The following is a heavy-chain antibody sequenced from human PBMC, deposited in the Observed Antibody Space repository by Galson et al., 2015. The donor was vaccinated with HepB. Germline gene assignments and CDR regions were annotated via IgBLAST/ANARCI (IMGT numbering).Heavy chain of an antibody. V-gene: IGHV3-30*04. J-gene: IGHJ4*02. CDR1: GFTFSSYA. CDR2: ISYDGSNK. D-gene: IGHD6-19*01. CDR3: ARWASRGWSSGWYGGGYYFDY. Sequence: SLRLSCAASGFTFSSYAMHWVRQAPGKGLEWVAVISYDGSNKYYADSVKGRFTISRDNSRNTLYLQMNSLRAEDTAVYYCARWASRGWSSGWYGGGYYFDYWGQGTLVTVSS.